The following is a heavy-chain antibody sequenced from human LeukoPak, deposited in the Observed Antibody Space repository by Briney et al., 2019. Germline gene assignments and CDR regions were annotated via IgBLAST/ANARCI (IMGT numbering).Heavy chain of an antibody. V-gene: IGHV3-72*01. CDR2: IRRGTNGYTA. CDR1: GFTFSDYI. CDR3: SRDGPAGDGSAFDI. Sequence: PGGSLRLSCTGSGFTFSDYILDWVRQAPGKGLEWLGRIRRGTNGYTAEYAASVKGRFTISRDDSKNSLYLHMNSLKIEDTAMYHCSRDGPAGDGSAFDIWGQGTMVTVSS. J-gene: IGHJ3*02. D-gene: IGHD2-15*01.